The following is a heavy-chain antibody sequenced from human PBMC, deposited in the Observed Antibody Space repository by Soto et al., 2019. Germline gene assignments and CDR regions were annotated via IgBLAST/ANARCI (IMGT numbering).Heavy chain of an antibody. CDR2: TYYRSKWYN. V-gene: IGHV6-1*01. D-gene: IGHD2-2*01. CDR3: ARVLQGGFRYCSSTSCLNYYGSKGYFDY. CDR1: GDSVSSNSAA. Sequence: SQTLSLTCAISGDSVSSNSAAWNWIRQSPSRGLEWLGRTYYRSKWYNDYAVSVKSRITINPDTSKNQFSLQLNSVTPEDTAVYYCARVLQGGFRYCSSTSCLNYYGSKGYFDYWGQGTLVTVSS. J-gene: IGHJ4*02.